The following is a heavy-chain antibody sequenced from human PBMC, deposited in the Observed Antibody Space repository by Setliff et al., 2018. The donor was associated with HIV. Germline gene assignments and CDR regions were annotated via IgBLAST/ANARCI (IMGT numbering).Heavy chain of an antibody. CDR1: GGSIDGYY. J-gene: IGHJ4*02. V-gene: IGHV4-59*01. CDR3: ARAPPPENYSGGFYYFDF. CDR2: ISDSGST. Sequence: NPSETLSLTCTVSGGSIDGYYWAWIRQTPGKGLQWIGYISDSGSTVNNPSLKSRVAISIATPTNQFFLQLTSVTAADTATYYCARAPPPENYSGGFYYFDFWGQGALVTVSS. D-gene: IGHD3-10*01.